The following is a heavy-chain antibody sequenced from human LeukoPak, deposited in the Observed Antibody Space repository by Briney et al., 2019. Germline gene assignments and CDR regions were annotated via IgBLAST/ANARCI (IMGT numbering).Heavy chain of an antibody. J-gene: IGHJ4*01. Sequence: GGSLRLSCAASGFTFSSYAMSWVRQAPGKGLEWVSAISGSGGSTYYADSVKGRFTISRDNSKNTLYLQMNSLRAEDTAVYYCAKVLRPQSSSWYEGYYFDYWGHGTLVTASS. CDR2: ISGSGGST. V-gene: IGHV3-23*01. CDR1: GFTFSSYA. CDR3: AKVLRPQSSSWYEGYYFDY. D-gene: IGHD6-13*01.